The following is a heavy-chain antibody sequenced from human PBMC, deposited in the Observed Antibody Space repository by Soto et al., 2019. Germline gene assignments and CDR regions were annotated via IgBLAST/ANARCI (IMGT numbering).Heavy chain of an antibody. CDR1: GFTFSSYG. D-gene: IGHD3-22*01. J-gene: IGHJ4*02. CDR3: AKDHSSGYYYLDY. Sequence: GGSLRLSCAASGFTFSSYGMHWVRQAPGKGLEWVAVISYDGSNKYYADSVKGRFTIPRDNSKNTLYLQMNSLRAEDTAVYYCAKDHSSGYYYLDYWGQGTLVTVPQ. V-gene: IGHV3-30*18. CDR2: ISYDGSNK.